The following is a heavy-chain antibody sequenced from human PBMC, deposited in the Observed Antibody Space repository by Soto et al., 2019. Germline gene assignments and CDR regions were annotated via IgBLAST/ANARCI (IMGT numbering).Heavy chain of an antibody. CDR1: GFTFSSFW. CDR2: IHNDGSTT. Sequence: EVQLVESGGGLVQPGGSVRLSCAASGFTFSSFWMHWVRQAPGKGLMWVSRIHNDGSTTRYADSVKGRFTISRDNAKNTLYLQMSSLRVEDTAVYYRARDNWNSYWGQGTLVTVSS. V-gene: IGHV3-74*01. D-gene: IGHD1-7*01. J-gene: IGHJ4*01. CDR3: ARDNWNSY.